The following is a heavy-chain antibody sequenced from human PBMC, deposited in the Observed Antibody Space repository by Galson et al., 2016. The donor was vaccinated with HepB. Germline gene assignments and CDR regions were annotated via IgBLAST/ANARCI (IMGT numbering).Heavy chain of an antibody. Sequence: SLRLSCAASGFTFTRNAMHWVRQAPGKGLEWVAHISYDGSSKFYADSVKGRLTISRDNSKSTLFLQMNSLRVEDTAVYYCAREGDLSYWYFDLWGRGTLVTVSS. D-gene: IGHD1-26*01. CDR2: ISYDGSSK. J-gene: IGHJ2*01. CDR1: GFTFTRNA. CDR3: AREGDLSYWYFDL. V-gene: IGHV3-30-3*01.